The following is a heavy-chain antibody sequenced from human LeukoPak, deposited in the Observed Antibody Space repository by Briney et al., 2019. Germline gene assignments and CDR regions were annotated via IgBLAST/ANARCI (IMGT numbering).Heavy chain of an antibody. CDR3: ARDVRYYGSGSYYDY. J-gene: IGHJ4*02. D-gene: IGHD3-10*01. CDR2: ISGSGGST. V-gene: IGHV3-23*01. Sequence: GGSLRLSCAASGFTFSSYAMSWVRQAPGKGLEWVSAISGSGGSTYYADSVKGRFTISRDNAKNSLYLQMNSLRAEDTAVYYCARDVRYYGSGSYYDYWGQGTLVTVSS. CDR1: GFTFSSYA.